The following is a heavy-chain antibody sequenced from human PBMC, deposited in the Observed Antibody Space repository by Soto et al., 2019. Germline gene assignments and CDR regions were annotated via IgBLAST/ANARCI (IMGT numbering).Heavy chain of an antibody. Sequence: PGGSLRLSCAASGFTFSSYGMHWVRQAPGKGLEWVAVISYDGSNKYYADSVKGRFTISRDNSKNTLYLQMNSLRAEDTAVYYCAKDSARYYYGSGVTGDGWGQGTLVTVSS. V-gene: IGHV3-30*18. CDR2: ISYDGSNK. J-gene: IGHJ4*02. CDR1: GFTFSSYG. D-gene: IGHD3-10*01. CDR3: AKDSARYYYGSGVTGDG.